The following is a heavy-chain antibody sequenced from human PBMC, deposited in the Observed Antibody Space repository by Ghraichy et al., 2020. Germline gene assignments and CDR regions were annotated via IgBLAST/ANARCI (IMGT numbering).Heavy chain of an antibody. CDR1: GYTFTGYY. V-gene: IGHV1-2*06. Sequence: ASVKVFCKASGYTFTGYYMHWVRQAPGQGLEWMGRINPNSGGTNYVQKFQGRVTMTRDTSISTAYMELSRLRSDDTAVYYCARDLRRRPSEQWLVKSYYYYGMDVWGQVTTVTVSS. CDR2: INPNSGGT. D-gene: IGHD6-19*01. J-gene: IGHJ6*02. CDR3: ARDLRRRPSEQWLVKSYYYYGMDV.